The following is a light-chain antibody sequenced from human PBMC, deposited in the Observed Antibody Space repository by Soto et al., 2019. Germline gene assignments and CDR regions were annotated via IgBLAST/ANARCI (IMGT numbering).Light chain of an antibody. Sequence: IVLTQTPGTVSLSPGERATLSCRASQSVSSSYLGWYQRKPGQAPRLVIFGASRRATGIPDRFSGSGSGTDFTLTISRLEPEDLAGYYCQHYGSLPTTFGQGTKVDIK. J-gene: IGKJ1*01. CDR3: QHYGSLPTT. CDR1: QSVSSSY. V-gene: IGKV3-20*01. CDR2: GAS.